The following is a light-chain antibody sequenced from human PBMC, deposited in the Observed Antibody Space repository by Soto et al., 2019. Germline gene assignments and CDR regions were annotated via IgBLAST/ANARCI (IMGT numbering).Light chain of an antibody. CDR3: QQYNNWPT. CDR2: WAS. Sequence: DIVMTQSPDSLAVSLGERATINFKSIQSFLYSPNNKNYLAWYQQKPGQPPKLLISWASTRESGVPDRFSGSGSGTDFTLTITSLQAEDVAVYYCQQYNNWPTFGQGTKV. CDR1: QSFLYSPNNKNY. J-gene: IGKJ1*01. V-gene: IGKV4-1*01.